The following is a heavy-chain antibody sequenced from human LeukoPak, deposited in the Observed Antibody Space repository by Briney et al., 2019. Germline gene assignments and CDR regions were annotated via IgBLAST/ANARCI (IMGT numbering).Heavy chain of an antibody. CDR2: FDPEDGET. CDR1: GYTFTSYG. Sequence: ASVKVSCKASGYTFTSYGISWVRQAPGQGLEWMGGFDPEDGETIYAQKFQGRVTMTEDTSTDTAYMELSSLRSEDTAVYYCARSRSRFLEWLSPVGYWGQGTLVTVSS. CDR3: ARSRSRFLEWLSPVGY. J-gene: IGHJ4*02. D-gene: IGHD3-3*01. V-gene: IGHV1-24*01.